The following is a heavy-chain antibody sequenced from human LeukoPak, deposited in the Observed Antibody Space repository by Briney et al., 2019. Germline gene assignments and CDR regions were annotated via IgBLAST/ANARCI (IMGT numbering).Heavy chain of an antibody. CDR2: IYYSGST. D-gene: IGHD6-19*01. CDR3: ARHSPSYKIEVAAPFDY. V-gene: IGHV4-59*08. Sequence: PSETLSLTCTVSGGSISSYYWSWIRQPPGKGLEWIGYIYYSGSTNYNPSLKSRVTISVDTSKNQFSLKLSSVTAADTAVYYCARHSPSYKIEVAAPFDYWGQGTLVTVSS. J-gene: IGHJ4*02. CDR1: GGSISSYY.